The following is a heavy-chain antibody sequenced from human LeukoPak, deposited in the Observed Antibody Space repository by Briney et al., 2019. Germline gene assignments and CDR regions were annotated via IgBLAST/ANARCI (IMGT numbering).Heavy chain of an antibody. Sequence: GGSLRLSCAASGFTLSSYWMHWVRQAPGKGLEWVSGINWNGGSTGYADSVKGRFTISRDNAKNSLYLQMNSLRAEDTALYYCARGLYYYDSSGYYYLGYWGQGTLVTVSS. D-gene: IGHD3-22*01. J-gene: IGHJ4*02. CDR2: INWNGGST. CDR1: GFTLSSYW. CDR3: ARGLYYYDSSGYYYLGY. V-gene: IGHV3-20*04.